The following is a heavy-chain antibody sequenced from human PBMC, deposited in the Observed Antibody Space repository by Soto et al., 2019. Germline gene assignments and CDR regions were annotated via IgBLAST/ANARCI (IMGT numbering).Heavy chain of an antibody. Sequence: QLQLQESGPGLVKPSETLSLTCTVSGGSISSSSYYWGWIRQPPGKGLEWIVSIFYSGSTYYNPSLKSRVTISVDTSKNQFSLKLSSVTAADTAVYYCARQWMITFGGASFDYWGQGTLVTVSS. J-gene: IGHJ4*02. V-gene: IGHV4-39*01. D-gene: IGHD3-16*01. CDR1: GGSISSSSYY. CDR3: ARQWMITFGGASFDY. CDR2: IFYSGST.